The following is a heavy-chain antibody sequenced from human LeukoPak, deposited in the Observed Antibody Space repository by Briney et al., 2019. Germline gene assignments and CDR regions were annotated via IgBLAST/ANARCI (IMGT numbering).Heavy chain of an antibody. V-gene: IGHV4-31*03. CDR2: IYYTGST. D-gene: IGHD2-2*01. Sequence: PSQTLSLTCTVSGGSINSGGYFWTWIRQHPGKGLVGIGYIYYTGSTYYSPSLTSRVSLSIDTSNKQFSLKLSSVTAADTAMYYCARKVDQYYSYMDVWGKGTAVTVSS. CDR3: ARKVDQYYSYMDV. J-gene: IGHJ6*03. CDR1: GGSINSGGYF.